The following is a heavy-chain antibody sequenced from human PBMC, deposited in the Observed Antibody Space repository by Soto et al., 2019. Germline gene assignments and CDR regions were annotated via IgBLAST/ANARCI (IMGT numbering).Heavy chain of an antibody. D-gene: IGHD2-15*01. Sequence: SVKVSCKASGGTFSSYAISWVRQAPGQGLEWMGGIIPIFGTANYAQKFQGRVTITADESTSTAYMELSSLRSEDTAVYYCARWDLGYCSGGSCSTYYYYYGMDVWGQGTTVTVSS. CDR2: IIPIFGTA. V-gene: IGHV1-69*13. CDR3: ARWDLGYCSGGSCSTYYYYYGMDV. J-gene: IGHJ6*02. CDR1: GGTFSSYA.